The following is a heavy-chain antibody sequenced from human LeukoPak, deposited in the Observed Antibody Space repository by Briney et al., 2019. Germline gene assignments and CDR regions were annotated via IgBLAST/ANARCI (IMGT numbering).Heavy chain of an antibody. D-gene: IGHD3-22*01. CDR1: GFPFSSDA. Sequence: GGSLRLSCAGSGFPFSSDAMNWVRQAPGKGLEWVASISGSTGSTQYADSVKGRFTVSRDNSKNPLYLQMNSLRAEDTAVYYCAKDAPYYYDSSGYYPDYWGQGTLVTVSS. V-gene: IGHV3-23*01. CDR2: ISGSTGST. CDR3: AKDAPYYYDSSGYYPDY. J-gene: IGHJ4*02.